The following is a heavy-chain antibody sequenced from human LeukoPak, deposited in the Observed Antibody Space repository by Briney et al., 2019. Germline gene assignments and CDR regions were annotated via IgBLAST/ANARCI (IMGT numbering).Heavy chain of an antibody. CDR1: GGSISSYY. CDR2: IYYSGST. D-gene: IGHD6-13*01. J-gene: IGHJ4*02. V-gene: IGHV4-59*01. Sequence: SETLSLTCTVSGGSISSYYWSWIRQPPGKGLEWIGYIYYSGSTNYNPSLKSRVTISVDTSKNQFSLKLSSVTAADTAVYYCARRSAAAGTPFDYWGQGTLATVSS. CDR3: ARRSAAAGTPFDY.